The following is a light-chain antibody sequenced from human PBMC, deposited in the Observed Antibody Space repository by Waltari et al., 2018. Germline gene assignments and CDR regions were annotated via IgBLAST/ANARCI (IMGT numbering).Light chain of an antibody. V-gene: IGLV2-11*01. CDR1: STNVGTYKY. Sequence: QSALTQPRSVSGSPGQSVTVSCTGTSTNVGTYKYISWYQHHPGRAHKLLIFDANKRPSGVPDRFSGSKSDNTASLTISGLRPEDEAYYYCCSSVVSYTVVFGGGTKVTVL. CDR3: CSSVVSYTVV. J-gene: IGLJ2*01. CDR2: DAN.